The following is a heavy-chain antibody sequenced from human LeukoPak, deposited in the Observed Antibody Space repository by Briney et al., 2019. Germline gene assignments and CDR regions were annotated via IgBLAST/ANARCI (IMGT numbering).Heavy chain of an antibody. Sequence: ASVKVSCKASGYTXTSYFMHWVRQAPGQGLDWMGIINPSGGGTSYAQKFQGRVTMTRDTSTSTVYMELSSLRSEDTAVYYCTRDSADYGDYDYWGQGTLVTVSS. D-gene: IGHD4-17*01. V-gene: IGHV1-46*01. CDR3: TRDSADYGDYDY. J-gene: IGHJ4*02. CDR2: INPSGGGT. CDR1: GYTXTSYF.